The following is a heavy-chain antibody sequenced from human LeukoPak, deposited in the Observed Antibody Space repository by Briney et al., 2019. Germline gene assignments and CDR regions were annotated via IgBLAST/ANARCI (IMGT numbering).Heavy chain of an antibody. J-gene: IGHJ6*03. CDR2: IRYDGSNK. CDR1: GFTFSSYS. Sequence: GGSLRLSCAASGFTFSSYSMNWVRQAPGKGLEWVAFIRYDGSNKYYADSVKGRFTISRDNSENTLYLQMNSLRGEDTAVYYCAKDGDTMSGTYYYDMDVWGKGTTVTIS. V-gene: IGHV3-30*02. CDR3: AKDGDTMSGTYYYDMDV. D-gene: IGHD1-26*01.